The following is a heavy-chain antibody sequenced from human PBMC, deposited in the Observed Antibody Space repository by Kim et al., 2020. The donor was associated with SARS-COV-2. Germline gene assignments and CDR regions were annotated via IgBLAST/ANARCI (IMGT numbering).Heavy chain of an antibody. D-gene: IGHD5-18*01. Sequence: GESLKISCKGSGYSFTSYWIGWVRQMPGKGLEWMGIIYPGDSDTRYSPSFQGQVTVSADKSISTAYLQWSSLTASDTAMYYCARIGDTADWYFDLWGRGTLVTVSS. V-gene: IGHV5-51*01. CDR1: GYSFTSYW. CDR3: ARIGDTADWYFDL. CDR2: IYPGDSDT. J-gene: IGHJ2*01.